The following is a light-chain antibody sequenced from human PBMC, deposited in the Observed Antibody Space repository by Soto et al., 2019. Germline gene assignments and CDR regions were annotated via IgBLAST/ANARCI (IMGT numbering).Light chain of an antibody. CDR2: GAS. Sequence: EIVLTQSPGTLSLSPGERATLSCRASRRVSSSYLAWYQQKPGQAPRLLIYGASSRASGTPDRFSGSGSGTDFTLTISRLEPEDFAVYYCQQYGSSPITFGQGTRLEIK. J-gene: IGKJ5*01. CDR3: QQYGSSPIT. V-gene: IGKV3-20*01. CDR1: RRVSSSY.